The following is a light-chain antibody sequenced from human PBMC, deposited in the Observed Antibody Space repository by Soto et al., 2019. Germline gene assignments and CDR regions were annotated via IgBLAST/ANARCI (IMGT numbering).Light chain of an antibody. J-gene: IGLJ3*02. CDR3: AAWDGSLNGWV. CDR2: SNN. CDR1: SSNIGSDI. V-gene: IGLV1-44*01. Sequence: QSVLTQPPSASGTPGQRVTISCSGSSSNIGSDIVNWYQQLPGTAPKLLIYSNNQRPSGVPDRFSGSKSGTSASLAISGLQSEDEADYDCAAWDGSLNGWVFGGGTKLTVL.